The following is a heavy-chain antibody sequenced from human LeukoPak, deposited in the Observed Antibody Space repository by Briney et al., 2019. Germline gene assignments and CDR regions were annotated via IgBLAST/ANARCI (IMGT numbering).Heavy chain of an antibody. Sequence: ASVKVSCKASGYTFTGYYMHWVRQAPGQGLKWMGWINPNSGGTNYAQKFQGRATMTRDTSISTAYMELSRLRSDDTAVYYCARIGVQLWVDTPDYWGQGTLVTVSS. D-gene: IGHD5-18*01. CDR3: ARIGVQLWVDTPDY. V-gene: IGHV1-2*02. CDR1: GYTFTGYY. CDR2: INPNSGGT. J-gene: IGHJ4*02.